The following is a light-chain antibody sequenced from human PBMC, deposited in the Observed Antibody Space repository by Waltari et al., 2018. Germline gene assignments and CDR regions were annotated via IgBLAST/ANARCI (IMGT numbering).Light chain of an antibody. CDR3: AAWDDSLSGGV. Sequence: QSVLTQPPSASGTSGQRVTISCSGSRPNIGSNHVYWYQQLPGAAPKVLIYRSDQGPSGVPDRFSGSKFASSASLTISGLRSDDEADYYCAAWDDSLSGGVFGTGTRVTVL. CDR1: RPNIGSNH. J-gene: IGLJ1*01. V-gene: IGLV1-47*01. CDR2: RSD.